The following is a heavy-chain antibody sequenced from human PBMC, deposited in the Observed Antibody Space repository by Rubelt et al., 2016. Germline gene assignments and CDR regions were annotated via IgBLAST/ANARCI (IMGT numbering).Heavy chain of an antibody. D-gene: IGHD6-13*01. V-gene: IGHV4-34*01. Sequence: QVQIQQWGAGLLKPSETLSLTCAVSGGSLTGHYWSWIRQPPGKGLAWLGEIYNSGFTNYTRSLKSRVIISIATSKNQFSLKLTSVTAADTAVYYCARGYASSWEPLDYWGQGVLVTVSS. CDR1: GGSLTGHY. J-gene: IGHJ4*02. CDR3: ARGYASSWEPLDY. CDR2: IYNSGFT.